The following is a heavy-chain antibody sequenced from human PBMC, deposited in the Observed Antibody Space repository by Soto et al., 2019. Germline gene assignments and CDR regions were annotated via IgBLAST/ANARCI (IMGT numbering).Heavy chain of an antibody. D-gene: IGHD3-9*01. Sequence: TLSLPCTVSGGSISSGGYYWSWIRQHPGKGLEWIGYIYYSGSTYYNPSLKSRVTISVDTSKNQFSLKLSSVTAADTAGYYCARGEGVYYDILTGPDYWGQGTLVTVSS. V-gene: IGHV4-31*03. J-gene: IGHJ4*02. CDR1: GGSISSGGYY. CDR2: IYYSGST. CDR3: ARGEGVYYDILTGPDY.